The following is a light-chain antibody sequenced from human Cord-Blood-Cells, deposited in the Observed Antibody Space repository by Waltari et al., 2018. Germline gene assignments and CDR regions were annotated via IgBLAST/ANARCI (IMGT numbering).Light chain of an antibody. J-gene: IGKJ4*01. CDR1: QDVSNY. V-gene: IGKV1-33*01. CDR2: DAS. CDR3: QQYDNLPLT. Sequence: DIQICASASSLPASVGARVNITCQASQDVSNYLDWYQQKPGKAPKLLIYDASNLETVVPSRFSGSGSGTDFTFTISSLQPEDIATYYCQQYDNLPLTFGEGTKVEIK.